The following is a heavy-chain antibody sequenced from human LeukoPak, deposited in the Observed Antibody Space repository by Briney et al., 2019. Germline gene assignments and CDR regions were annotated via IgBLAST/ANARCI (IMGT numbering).Heavy chain of an antibody. V-gene: IGHV5-51*01. CDR1: GYSFTSYW. D-gene: IGHD2-15*01. CDR2: IYPGGSDT. J-gene: IGHJ5*02. CDR3: ARRNALGYCSGGSCYSDLNWFDP. Sequence: GESLKISCKGSGYSFTSYWIGWVRQMPGKGLEWMGIIYPGGSDTRYSPSFQGQVTISADKSISTAYLQWSSLKASDTAMYYCARRNALGYCSGGSCYSDLNWFDPWGQGTLVTVSS.